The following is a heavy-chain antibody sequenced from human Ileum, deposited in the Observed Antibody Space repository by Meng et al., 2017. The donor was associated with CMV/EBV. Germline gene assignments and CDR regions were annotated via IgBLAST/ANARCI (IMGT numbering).Heavy chain of an antibody. CDR3: TTGSAYSPPGQFHQ. V-gene: IGHV4-4*02. D-gene: IGHD3-22*01. CDR1: GGSISRANW. Sequence: GPGGSISRANWWTWVRQPPGKGLEWIGEVYRGGNAMYNPSLQSRLTISVDDSTNQVSLRLRSVTAADTAMYYCTTGSAYSPPGQFHQWGQGTLVTVSS. CDR2: VYRGGNA. J-gene: IGHJ4*02.